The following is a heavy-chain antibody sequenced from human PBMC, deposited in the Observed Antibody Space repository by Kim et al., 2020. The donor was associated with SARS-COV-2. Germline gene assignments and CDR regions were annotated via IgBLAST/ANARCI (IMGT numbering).Heavy chain of an antibody. D-gene: IGHD6-19*01. CDR3: ARSPHSSGWDYFDY. J-gene: IGHJ4*02. Sequence: ADSVKGRITISRNNSKKTLYLQMNSVGAEDTAVYYCARSPHSSGWDYFDYWGQGTLVTVSS. V-gene: IGHV3-30*01.